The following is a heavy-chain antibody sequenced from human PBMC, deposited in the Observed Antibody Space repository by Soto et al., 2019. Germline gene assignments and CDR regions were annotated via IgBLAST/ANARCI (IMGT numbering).Heavy chain of an antibody. D-gene: IGHD1-1*01. CDR1: GFTFSSYD. CDR2: ITNSGSYI. Sequence: EVQLVESGGGLVKPGGSLRLSCAASGFTFSSYDMNWVRQAPGKGLEYVSSITNSGSYIYYGDSVRGRFTISRDNAMNSPFVKMDSTRELDTAVYYCVRSGIAPSVRHSWVDPWGQGTLVTVSS. J-gene: IGHJ5*02. CDR3: VRSGIAPSVRHSWVDP. V-gene: IGHV3-21*01.